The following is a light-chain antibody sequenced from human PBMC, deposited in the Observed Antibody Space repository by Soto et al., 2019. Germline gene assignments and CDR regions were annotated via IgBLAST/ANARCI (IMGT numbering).Light chain of an antibody. Sequence: QSALTQPASVSGSPGQSITISCTGTSSDVGTYNLVSWYQQFPGKVPKLMIYEADKRPSGVSNRFSGSRSGNTASLTISGLQAEDEADYYCCSFAGSNTFVFGGGTKLTVL. J-gene: IGLJ2*01. CDR3: CSFAGSNTFV. CDR2: EAD. CDR1: SSDVGTYNL. V-gene: IGLV2-23*02.